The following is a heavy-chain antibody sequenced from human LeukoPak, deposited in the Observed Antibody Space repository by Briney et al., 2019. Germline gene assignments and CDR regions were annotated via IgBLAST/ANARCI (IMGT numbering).Heavy chain of an antibody. D-gene: IGHD3-22*01. CDR1: GYSFTSYW. CDR3: AAFRITMIVVVIKMDYFDY. Sequence: GESLKTSCKGSGYSFTSYWIGWVRQMPGKGLEWMGIIYPGDSDTRYSPSFQGQVTISADKSISTAYLQWSSLKASDTAMYYCAAFRITMIVVVIKMDYFDYWGQGTLVTVSS. CDR2: IYPGDSDT. V-gene: IGHV5-51*01. J-gene: IGHJ4*02.